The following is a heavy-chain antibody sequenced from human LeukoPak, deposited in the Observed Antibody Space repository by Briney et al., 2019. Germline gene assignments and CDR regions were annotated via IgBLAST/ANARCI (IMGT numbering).Heavy chain of an antibody. CDR1: GYTFTSYG. Sequence: GASVKVSCKASGYTFTSYGISWVRQAPGRGLEWMGWISAYNGNTNYVQKLQGRVTMTTDTSTSTAYMELRSLRSDDTAVYYCARGRKTYYDFWSGYYGHWGQGTLVTVSS. D-gene: IGHD3-3*01. CDR2: ISAYNGNT. V-gene: IGHV1-18*01. J-gene: IGHJ1*01. CDR3: ARGRKTYYDFWSGYYGH.